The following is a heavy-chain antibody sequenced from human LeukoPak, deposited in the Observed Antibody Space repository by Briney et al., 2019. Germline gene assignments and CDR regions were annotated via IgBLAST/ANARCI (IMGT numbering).Heavy chain of an antibody. J-gene: IGHJ5*01. CDR2: IKQDGSER. Sequence: GGSLRLSCAGSGFTFRSFWMSWVRLAPGKGLEWVAHIKQDGSERYYVDSVKGRFTISRDNSKNSLYLQMNSLRAEDTAVYYCARVILGSLTPRFDSWGQGTLVTVSS. V-gene: IGHV3-7*01. CDR1: GFTFRSFW. CDR3: ARVILGSLTPRFDS. D-gene: IGHD3-16*01.